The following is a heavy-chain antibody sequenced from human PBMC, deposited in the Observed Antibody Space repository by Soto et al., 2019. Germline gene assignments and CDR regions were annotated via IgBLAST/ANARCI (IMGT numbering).Heavy chain of an antibody. V-gene: IGHV4-59*08. CDR1: GGSISSYY. D-gene: IGHD3-9*01. Sequence: QVQLQESGPGLVKPSETLSLTCTVSGGSISSYYWSWIRQPPGKGLEWIGYIYYSGSTNYNPSLKSRVPISVDTSKNQFSLKLSSVTAADTAVYYCGGSIGGSDILTGYFVYWGQGTLVTVSS. CDR3: GGSIGGSDILTGYFVY. J-gene: IGHJ4*02. CDR2: IYYSGST.